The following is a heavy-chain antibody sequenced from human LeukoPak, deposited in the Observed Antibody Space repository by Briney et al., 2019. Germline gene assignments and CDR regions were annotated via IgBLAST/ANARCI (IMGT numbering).Heavy chain of an antibody. CDR2: ISSSSSYI. D-gene: IGHD3-10*01. Sequence: PGGSLRLSCAASGFTFSSYSMNWVRQAPGKGLEWVSSISSSSSYIYYADSVKGRFTISRDNAKNSLYLQMNSLRAEDTAVYYCARESYGSGRNVDYWGQGTLVTVSS. J-gene: IGHJ4*02. V-gene: IGHV3-21*01. CDR3: ARESYGSGRNVDY. CDR1: GFTFSSYS.